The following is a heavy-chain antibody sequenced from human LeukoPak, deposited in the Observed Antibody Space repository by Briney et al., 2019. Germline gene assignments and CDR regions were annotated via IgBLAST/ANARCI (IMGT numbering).Heavy chain of an antibody. CDR2: IYPGESDT. CDR1: GYSFTYYW. V-gene: IGHV5-51*01. Sequence: GESLKISWKGPGYSFTYYWIGWGPQIPGKGLEWRGIIYPGESDTRYRPSFQGQVTISVDKSISTAYLQWSSLKASDTAMYYCARQDGNPKYYFDYWGQGTLVTVSS. J-gene: IGHJ4*02. CDR3: ARQDGNPKYYFDY.